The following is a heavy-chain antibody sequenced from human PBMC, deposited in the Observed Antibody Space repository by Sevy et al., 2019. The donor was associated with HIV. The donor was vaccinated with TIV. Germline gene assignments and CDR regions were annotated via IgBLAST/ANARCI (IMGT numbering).Heavy chain of an antibody. D-gene: IGHD6-19*01. J-gene: IGHJ5*02. CDR3: AGLISGWYNWFDP. V-gene: IGHV1-2*06. CDR1: GSTFSGYY. Sequence: ASVKVSCTTSGSTFSGYYIQWLRQAPGQGPEWMGRINPHSGDTKYASKFQGRVTMTRDTSIKTAYMELTRLTSDDTAMYYCAGLISGWYNWFDPWGQGTLVTVSS. CDR2: INPHSGDT.